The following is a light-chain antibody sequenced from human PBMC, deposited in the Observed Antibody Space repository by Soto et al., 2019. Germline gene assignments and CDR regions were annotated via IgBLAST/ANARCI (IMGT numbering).Light chain of an antibody. J-gene: IGKJ5*01. CDR2: DTS. V-gene: IGKV3-15*01. Sequence: EIVMTQSPATLSVSPGERATLSCRASQSVSIKLAWYQQKPGQAPRLLIYDTSTSATGIPARFSGSGSGTEFTLTISILQAEDFAVYYCQQYNNWPPITFGQGKRLEIK. CDR3: QQYNNWPPIT. CDR1: QSVSIK.